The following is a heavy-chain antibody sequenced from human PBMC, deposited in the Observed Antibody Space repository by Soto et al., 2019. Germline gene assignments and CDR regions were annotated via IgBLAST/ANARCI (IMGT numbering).Heavy chain of an antibody. J-gene: IGHJ4*02. D-gene: IGHD4-4*01. CDR3: AKDQSDTVTTNFDY. V-gene: IGHV3-9*01. CDR2: ISWHSGSI. CDR1: GFTFDDYA. Sequence: EVQLVESGGGLVQPGRSLRLSCAASGFTFDDYAMHWVRQAPGKGMEWVSGISWHSGSIGYADSVKGRFTISRDNAKNSLYLQMNSLRAEDTALYYCAKDQSDTVTTNFDYWGQGTLVTVSS.